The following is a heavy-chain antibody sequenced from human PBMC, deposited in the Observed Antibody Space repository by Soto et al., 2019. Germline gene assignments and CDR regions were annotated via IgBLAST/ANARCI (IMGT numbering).Heavy chain of an antibody. J-gene: IGHJ3*02. CDR1: GFTFSDYD. CDR3: TRTADFTSAFDI. CDR2: IKAAGDT. D-gene: IGHD3-3*01. Sequence: GSLRLSCAASGFTFSDYDLHWGPPTTGEGPQRVAKIKAAGDTYYPVSVKGRFTITRENARNSVYLQINSLRVDDTAVYYCTRTADFTSAFDIWGQGTVVTVSS. V-gene: IGHV3-13*04.